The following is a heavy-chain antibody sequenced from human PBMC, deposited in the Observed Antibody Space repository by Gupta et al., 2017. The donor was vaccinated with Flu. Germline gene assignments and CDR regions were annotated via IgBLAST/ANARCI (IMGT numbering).Heavy chain of an antibody. CDR2: VDPEDGET. D-gene: IGHD3-10*01. CDR3: ARVKDRGSDGMDV. J-gene: IGHJ6*02. Sequence: VQQAPGKGLAWMGLVDPEDGETKYGEKFQGRLTMAADTSLDTVYMELSSLRSEDTAVYYCARVKDRGSDGMDVWGQGTPVTVSS. V-gene: IGHV1-69-2*01.